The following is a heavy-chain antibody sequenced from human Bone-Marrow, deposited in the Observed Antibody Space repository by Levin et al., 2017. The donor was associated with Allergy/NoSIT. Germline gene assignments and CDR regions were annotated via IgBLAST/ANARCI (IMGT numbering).Heavy chain of an antibody. CDR3: ARIRSESSSWYWFLDN. CDR1: SLTNSRMG. Sequence: SLTNSRMGVSWIRQPPGKALEWLGHIFSNDEKSYNTSVRSRLTFSKDTSKSQVVLTMTSMDPADTATYYCARIRSESSSWYWFLDNWGQGSLVTVSS. J-gene: IGHJ4*02. V-gene: IGHV2-26*01. CDR2: IFSNDEK. D-gene: IGHD6-13*01.